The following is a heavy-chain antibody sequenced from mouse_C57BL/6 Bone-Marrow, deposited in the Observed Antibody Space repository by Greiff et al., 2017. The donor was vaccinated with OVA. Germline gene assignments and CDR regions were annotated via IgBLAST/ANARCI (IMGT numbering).Heavy chain of an antibody. J-gene: IGHJ2*01. CDR2: IHPNSGST. CDR3: ARRGLPSKYYFDY. Sequence: VQLQQPGAELVKPGASVKLSCKASGYTFTSYWMHWVKQRPGQGLEWIGMIHPNSGSTNYNEKFKSKATLTVDKSSSTAYMQLSSLTSEDSAVYYCARRGLPSKYYFDYWGQGTTLTVSS. D-gene: IGHD2-2*01. V-gene: IGHV1-64*01. CDR1: GYTFTSYW.